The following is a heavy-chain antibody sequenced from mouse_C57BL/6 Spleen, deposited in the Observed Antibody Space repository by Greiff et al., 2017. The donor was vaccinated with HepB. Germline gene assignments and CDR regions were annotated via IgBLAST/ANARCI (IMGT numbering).Heavy chain of an antibody. Sequence: QVQLQQPGAELVMPGASVKLSCKASGYTFTSYWMHWVKQRPGQGLEWIGEIDPSDSYTNYNQKFKGKSTLTVDKSSSTAYMQLSSLTSEDSAVYYCARSSYYYGSSSDYGGQGTTLTVSS. V-gene: IGHV1-69*01. J-gene: IGHJ2*01. CDR3: ARSSYYYGSSSDY. CDR1: GYTFTSYW. CDR2: IDPSDSYT. D-gene: IGHD1-1*01.